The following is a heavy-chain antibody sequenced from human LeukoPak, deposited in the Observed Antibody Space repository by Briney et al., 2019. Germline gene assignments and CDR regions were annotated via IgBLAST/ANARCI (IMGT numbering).Heavy chain of an antibody. Sequence: SETLSLTCAVYGGSFSGYYWSWIRQPPGKGLEWIGEINHSGSTNYNPALKSRVTISVDTSKNQFSLKLSSVTAADTAVYYCARDRWGIFAFDIWGQGTMVTVSS. V-gene: IGHV4-34*01. CDR1: GGSFSGYY. J-gene: IGHJ3*02. D-gene: IGHD2-8*02. CDR2: INHSGST. CDR3: ARDRWGIFAFDI.